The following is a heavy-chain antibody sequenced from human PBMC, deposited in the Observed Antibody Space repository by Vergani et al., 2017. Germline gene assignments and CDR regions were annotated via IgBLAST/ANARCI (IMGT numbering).Heavy chain of an antibody. D-gene: IGHD3-10*01. V-gene: IGHV1-69*01. CDR2: IIPIFGTA. CDR3: ARDYYGSGSFGGKIFDY. Sequence: QVQLVQSGAEVKKPGSSVKVSCKASGGTFSSYAISWVRQAPGQGLEWMGGIIPIFGTANYAQKFQGRVTTTADESTSTAYMELSSLRSEDTAVYYCARDYYGSGSFGGKIFDYWGQGTLVTVSS. CDR1: GGTFSSYA. J-gene: IGHJ4*02.